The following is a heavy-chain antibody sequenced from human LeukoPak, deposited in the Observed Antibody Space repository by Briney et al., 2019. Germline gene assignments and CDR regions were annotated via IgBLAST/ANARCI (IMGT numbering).Heavy chain of an antibody. CDR3: TTVYCSTTSCKPGTDY. J-gene: IGHJ4*02. D-gene: IGHD2-2*01. Sequence: GGSLRLSCAASGFTFSDAWMSWVRQAPGKGLEWVGRTKSKSDRGTTDYAAPVKGRFTISRDDSKNTLYLQMNSLKTEDTAVYYCTTVYCSTTSCKPGTDYWGQGTLVTVSS. CDR1: GFTFSDAW. V-gene: IGHV3-15*05. CDR2: TKSKSDRGTT.